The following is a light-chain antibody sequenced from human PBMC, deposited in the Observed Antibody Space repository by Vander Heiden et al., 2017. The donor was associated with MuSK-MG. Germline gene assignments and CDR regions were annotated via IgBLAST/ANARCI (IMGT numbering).Light chain of an antibody. CDR3: QQTDNLPRT. CDR2: AAS. V-gene: IGKV1-39*01. CDR1: QSIASY. J-gene: IGKJ2*01. Sequence: DIQLTQSPSSLSASVGDRVTITCRASQSIASYLSWYQQKPGKAPKLLIYAASSLQGGVPSRCSGSGSWTDFTLTISRLQPEDFATYCCQQTDNLPRTFGRGTKVDIK.